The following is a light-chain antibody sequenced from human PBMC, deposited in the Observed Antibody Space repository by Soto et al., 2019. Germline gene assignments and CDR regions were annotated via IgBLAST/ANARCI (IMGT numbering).Light chain of an antibody. CDR1: QDVSSK. CDR2: DAS. V-gene: IGKV3-11*01. J-gene: IGKJ3*01. Sequence: ELVVTQSPATLSLSPGESVTLSCRISQDVSSKLAWYQRKNGQPPSLLIYDASTRATGTPARLSGSGSGTELNLTISRLEPEDFAVYYCQHRNNRPFSCGPGTKVEI. CDR3: QHRNNRPFS.